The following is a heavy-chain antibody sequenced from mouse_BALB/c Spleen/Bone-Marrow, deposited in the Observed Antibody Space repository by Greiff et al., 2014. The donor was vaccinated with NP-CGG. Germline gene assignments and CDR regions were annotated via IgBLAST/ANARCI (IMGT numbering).Heavy chain of an antibody. D-gene: IGHD2-4*01. CDR1: GYTFTSYW. CDR2: IYPGSGST. V-gene: IGHV1S22*01. CDR3: TRLGTNKNTKDAY. Sequence: LQQSGSELVRPGASVKLSCKASGYTFTSYWMHWVKQRPGQGLEWIGNIYPGSGSTNYDEKFKSKATLTVDTSSSTAYMQLSRLTTEDSAGYYWTRLGTNKNTKDAYWGQGTLVTVSA. J-gene: IGHJ3*01.